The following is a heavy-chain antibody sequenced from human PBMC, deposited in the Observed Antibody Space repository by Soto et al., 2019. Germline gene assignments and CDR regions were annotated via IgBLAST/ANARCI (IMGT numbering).Heavy chain of an antibody. CDR1: GASLSRNF. D-gene: IGHD3-10*01. V-gene: IGHV4-4*09. CDR2: IHDGRTI. J-gene: IGHJ4*02. Sequence: QVQVQESGPRLVKPSETLSLTCTVSGASLSRNFWSWLRQPPGKEPAWLGYIHDGRTIKYTPSFXXXVSXSXXXXXXXXXXXLNSVXXADXXXYYCARTVFGGFDYWGQGILVSVSS. CDR3: ARTVFGGFDY.